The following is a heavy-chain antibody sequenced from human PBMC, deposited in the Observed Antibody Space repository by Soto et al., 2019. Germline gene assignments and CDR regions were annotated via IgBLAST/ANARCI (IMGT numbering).Heavy chain of an antibody. CDR2: IVVGSGNT. D-gene: IGHD1-7*01. V-gene: IGHV1-58*01. J-gene: IGHJ4*02. CDR1: GFTFTSSA. Sequence: AVKVSCKASGFTFTSSAVQWVRQARGQRLEWIGWIVVGSGNTNYVQKFQERVTITRDMSTSTAYMELSSLRSEDTAVYYCAAGPLTGSTSFDYWGQGTLVTVSS. CDR3: AAGPLTGSTSFDY.